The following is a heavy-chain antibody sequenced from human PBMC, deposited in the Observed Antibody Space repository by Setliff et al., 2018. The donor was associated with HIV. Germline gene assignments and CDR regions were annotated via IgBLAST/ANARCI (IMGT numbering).Heavy chain of an antibody. CDR1: GYSFSTYW. CDR3: ARSMGFKATTRLDF. V-gene: IGHV5-51*01. J-gene: IGHJ4*02. Sequence: GESLKISCKGSGYSFSTYWIGWVRQMPGKGLEWMGIIYPGDSDTRYSPSFQGQVSMSADKSINTAYLQWSSLKASDTAVYYCARSMGFKATTRLDFWGPGTLVTVS. CDR2: IYPGDSDT. D-gene: IGHD3-10*01.